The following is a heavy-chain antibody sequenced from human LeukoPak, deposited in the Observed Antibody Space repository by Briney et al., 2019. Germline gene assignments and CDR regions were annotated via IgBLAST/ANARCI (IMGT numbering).Heavy chain of an antibody. D-gene: IGHD3-22*01. CDR3: ARGDDSRWRLVDY. CDR2: IYYSGST. CDR1: TFGSCW. Sequence: TFGSCWMNWVRQHPGKGLEWIGYIYYSGSTYYNPSLKSRVTISVDTSKNQFSLKLSSVTAADTAVYYCARGDDSRWRLVDYWGQGTLVTVSS. V-gene: IGHV4-31*02. J-gene: IGHJ4*02.